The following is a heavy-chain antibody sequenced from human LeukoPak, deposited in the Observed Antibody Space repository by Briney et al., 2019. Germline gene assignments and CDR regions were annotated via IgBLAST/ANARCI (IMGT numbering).Heavy chain of an antibody. CDR3: ARMQRTAPGRGYYYYTMDV. CDR1: GFSLSTSGMC. Sequence: SGPALVKPTQTLTLTCTFPGFSLSTSGMCVNWIRQPPGKALEWLARIDWDDDKYYNTSLKTRLTISKDPSKNQVVLTMTNMDPVDTATYYCARMQRTAPGRGYYYYTMDVWGQGTTVTVSS. V-gene: IGHV2-70*11. J-gene: IGHJ6*02. D-gene: IGHD6-13*01. CDR2: IDWDDDK.